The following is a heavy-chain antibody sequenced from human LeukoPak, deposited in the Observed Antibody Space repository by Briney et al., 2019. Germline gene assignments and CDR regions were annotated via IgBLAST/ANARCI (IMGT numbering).Heavy chain of an antibody. CDR1: GFTFSSYE. J-gene: IGHJ4*02. CDR2: ISSSAGTT. V-gene: IGHV3-48*03. Sequence: PGGSLRLSCAASGFTFSSYEMNWVRQAPGKGLEWVSYISSSAGTTYYEDSVKGRFTISRDNAKNSLYLKMNSLRAEDTAVYYCSKPYYEFWSGTPWYYFDYWGQGTLVTVSS. CDR3: SKPYYEFWSGTPWYYFDY. D-gene: IGHD3-3*01.